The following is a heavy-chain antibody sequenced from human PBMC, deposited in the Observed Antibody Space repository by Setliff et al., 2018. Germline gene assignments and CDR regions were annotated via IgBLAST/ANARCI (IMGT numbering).Heavy chain of an antibody. V-gene: IGHV4-59*11. CDR3: ARSTVGVGATFP. D-gene: IGHD1-26*01. CDR1: GDSISTHY. J-gene: IGHJ5*02. Sequence: PSETLSLTCTVSGDSISTHYWSWIRQPPGKTLEWIGYISHSGNTNYNPSLKSRVTISVDTSKNQFSLRLSSVTAADTAIYYCARSTVGVGATFPWGRGILVTSPQ. CDR2: ISHSGNT.